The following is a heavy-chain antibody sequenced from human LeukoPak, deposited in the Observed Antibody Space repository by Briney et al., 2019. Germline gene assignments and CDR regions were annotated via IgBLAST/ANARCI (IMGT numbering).Heavy chain of an antibody. D-gene: IGHD2-2*01. CDR2: IRYDGSNK. CDR3: AKGGVVVPAADPFDY. Sequence: GGSLRLSCAASGFTFSSYGMHWVRQAPGKGLEWVAFIRYDGSNKYYADSVKGRFTISRDNSKNTLYLQMNSLRAEDTAVYYCAKGGVVVPAADPFDYWGQGTLVTVSS. J-gene: IGHJ4*02. V-gene: IGHV3-30*02. CDR1: GFTFSSYG.